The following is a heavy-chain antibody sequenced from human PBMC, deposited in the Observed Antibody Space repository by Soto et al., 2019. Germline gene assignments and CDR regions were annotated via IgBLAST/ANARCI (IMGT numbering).Heavy chain of an antibody. Sequence: SETLSLTCTVSGGSISSSSYYWGWIRQPPGKGLEWIGEINHSGSTNYNPSLKSRVTISVDTSKNQFSLKLSSVTAADTAVYYCARGHYYGSGSYYKAPHLDWFDPWGQGTLVTVSS. CDR3: ARGHYYGSGSYYKAPHLDWFDP. D-gene: IGHD3-10*01. V-gene: IGHV4-39*07. CDR2: INHSGST. J-gene: IGHJ5*02. CDR1: GGSISSSSYY.